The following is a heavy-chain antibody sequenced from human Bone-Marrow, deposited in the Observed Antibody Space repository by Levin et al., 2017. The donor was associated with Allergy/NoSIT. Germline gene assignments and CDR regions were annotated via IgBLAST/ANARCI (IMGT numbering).Heavy chain of an antibody. CDR2: ITGSGGST. V-gene: IGHV3-23*01. D-gene: IGHD6-19*01. J-gene: IGHJ4*02. CDR1: GFTFSNYG. CDR3: AKETYSSGWYYFDY. Sequence: GGSLRLSCAASGFTFSNYGMSWVRQAPGKGLEWVSAITGSGGSTNYADSVKGRFTVSRDNSKNTLYLQMNSLRAEDTAVYYCAKETYSSGWYYFDYWGQGTLVTVSS.